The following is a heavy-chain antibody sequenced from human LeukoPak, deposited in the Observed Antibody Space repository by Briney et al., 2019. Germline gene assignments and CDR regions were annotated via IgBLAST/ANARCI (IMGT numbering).Heavy chain of an antibody. CDR3: ARGMIIDDDAFDI. Sequence: SETLSLTCTVSGGSISSSSYYWGWIRQPPGKGLEWIGSIYHSGSTYYNPSLKSRVTISVDTSKNQFSLKLSSVTAADTAVYYCARGMIIDDDAFDIWGQGTMVTVSS. J-gene: IGHJ3*02. V-gene: IGHV4-39*07. CDR2: IYHSGST. CDR1: GGSISSSSYY. D-gene: IGHD3-22*01.